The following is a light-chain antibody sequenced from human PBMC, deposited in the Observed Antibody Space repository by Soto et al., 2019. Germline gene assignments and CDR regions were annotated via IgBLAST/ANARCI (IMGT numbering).Light chain of an antibody. J-gene: IGKJ1*01. CDR3: QQYATSRA. CDR2: ATS. Sequence: EIVLTQSPGTLSLSPGERATLSCRASQSVSGSLLAWYQQKPGQAPRLLIYATSTRAAGIPDRFSGSGSGTDFTLTISRLDPEDFAMYYCQQYATSRAFGQGTKVEVK. CDR1: QSVSGSL. V-gene: IGKV3-20*01.